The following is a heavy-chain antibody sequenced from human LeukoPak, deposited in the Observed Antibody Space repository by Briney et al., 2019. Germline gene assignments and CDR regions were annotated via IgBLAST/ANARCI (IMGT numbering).Heavy chain of an antibody. J-gene: IGHJ4*02. V-gene: IGHV3-48*02. D-gene: IGHD3-22*01. CDR1: GFTFSSYS. CDR2: ISSSSSTI. CDR3: AREGDWGYYLYYFDY. Sequence: PGGSLRLSCAASGFTFSSYSMNWVRQAPGKGLEWVSYISSSSSTIYYADSVKGRFTISRDNAKNSLYLQMNSLRDEDTAVYYCAREGDWGYYLYYFDYWGQGTLVTVSS.